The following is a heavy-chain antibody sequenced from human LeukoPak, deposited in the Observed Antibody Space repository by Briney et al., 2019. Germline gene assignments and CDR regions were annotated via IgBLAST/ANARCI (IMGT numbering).Heavy chain of an antibody. CDR1: GYSFTSYW. V-gene: IGHV5-51*01. Sequence: GESLKVSCKGSGYSFTSYWIGWVRQMPGKGLERMGIIYPGDSDTRYSPSFQGQVTISADKSISTAYLQWSSLKASDTAMYYCARFPPLIAAAGDYYYYGMDVWGQGTTVTVSS. CDR2: IYPGDSDT. CDR3: ARFPPLIAAAGDYYYYGMDV. J-gene: IGHJ6*02. D-gene: IGHD6-13*01.